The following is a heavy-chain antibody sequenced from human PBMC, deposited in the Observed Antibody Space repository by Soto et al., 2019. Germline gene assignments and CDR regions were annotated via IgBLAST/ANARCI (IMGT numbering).Heavy chain of an antibody. CDR2: IDPSDSYT. J-gene: IGHJ6*02. CDR1: GYSFTSYW. CDR3: ASWGSTSCLSCYYYGMDV. Sequence: GESLKISCNGSGYSFTSYWISWVRQMPGKGLEWMGRIDPSDSYTNYSPSFQGHVTISADKSISTAYLQWSSLKASDTAMYYCASWGSTSCLSCYYYGMDVWGQGTTVTV. D-gene: IGHD2-2*01. V-gene: IGHV5-10-1*01.